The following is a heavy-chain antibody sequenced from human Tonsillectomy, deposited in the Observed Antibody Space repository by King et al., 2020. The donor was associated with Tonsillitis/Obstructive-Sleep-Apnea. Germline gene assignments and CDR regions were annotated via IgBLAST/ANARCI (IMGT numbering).Heavy chain of an antibody. Sequence: VQLVESGAEVKEPGESLRISCAASGYNFNYYWITWVRQKPGKGLEWMGRIDPEDSYTNYDPSFQGHVIMSVDKSINTAYLQWSTLKASDTATYYCARRWGAYRRNWFDSWGQGNLVTVSS. CDR3: ARRWGAYRRNWFDS. CDR2: IDPEDSYT. D-gene: IGHD3-16*02. J-gene: IGHJ5*01. CDR1: GYNFNYYW. V-gene: IGHV5-10-1*01.